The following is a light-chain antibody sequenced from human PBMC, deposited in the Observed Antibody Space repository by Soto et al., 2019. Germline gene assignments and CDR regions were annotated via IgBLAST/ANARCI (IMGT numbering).Light chain of an antibody. V-gene: IGLV1-44*01. CDR1: RANIGSNT. Sequence: QSVLTQPPSASGTPGQRVTISCSGSRANIGSNTVNWYQQLPGTAPKLLIYSNYQRPSGVPDRFSGSKSGTSASLAISGLQSEDEADYSCSAWDDSLNGWVFGGGTKLTVL. CDR3: SAWDDSLNGWV. CDR2: SNY. J-gene: IGLJ3*02.